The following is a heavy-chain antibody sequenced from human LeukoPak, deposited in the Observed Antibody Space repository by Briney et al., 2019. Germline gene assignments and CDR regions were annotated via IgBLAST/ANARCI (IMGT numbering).Heavy chain of an antibody. Sequence: PSETLSLTCTVSGGSISSYYWGWIRQPPGKGLEWIGSIYYSGITYYNPSLTSRVTISGDTSKNHFSLKLSSVTAADTAVYYCTKSYSDRWYDAFDIWGQGTTVTVSS. J-gene: IGHJ3*02. D-gene: IGHD2-15*01. CDR2: IYYSGIT. CDR1: GGSISSYY. CDR3: TKSYSDRWYDAFDI. V-gene: IGHV4-59*05.